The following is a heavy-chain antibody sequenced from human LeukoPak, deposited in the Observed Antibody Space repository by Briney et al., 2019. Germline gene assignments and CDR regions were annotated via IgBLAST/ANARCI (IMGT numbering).Heavy chain of an antibody. CDR2: IYSGGST. D-gene: IGHD3-16*01. V-gene: IGHV3-66*02. Sequence: GGSLRLSCAASGFTVSSSYMSWVRQAPGKGLEWVSVIYSGGSTYYADSVKGRFTISRDNSKNTLYLQMNSLRAEDTAVYYCARETAEPIALGDPWGQGTLVTVSS. J-gene: IGHJ5*02. CDR1: GFTVSSSY. CDR3: ARETAEPIALGDP.